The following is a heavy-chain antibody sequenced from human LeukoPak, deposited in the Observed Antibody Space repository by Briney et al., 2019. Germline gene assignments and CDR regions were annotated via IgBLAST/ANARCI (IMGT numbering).Heavy chain of an antibody. CDR2: ITSSGGST. D-gene: IGHD3-10*01. Sequence: GGSLRLSCAASGFTFSSYAMSWVRQAPGEGLEWVSAITSSGGSTYYADSVKGRFTISRDNSKNTLYLQINSLRAEDTAVYYCAKWSPAVITNVHGMDVWGQGTTVTVSS. J-gene: IGHJ6*02. V-gene: IGHV3-23*01. CDR3: AKWSPAVITNVHGMDV. CDR1: GFTFSSYA.